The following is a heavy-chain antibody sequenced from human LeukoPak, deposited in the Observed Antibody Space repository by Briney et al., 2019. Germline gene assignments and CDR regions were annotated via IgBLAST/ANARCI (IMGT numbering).Heavy chain of an antibody. CDR2: IYYSGST. CDR3: ARGDGAYYYDSSGYYPSLYFDY. CDR1: GGSISSYY. V-gene: IGHV4-59*01. Sequence: SETLSLTCTVSGGSISSYYWSWIRQPPGKGLEWIGYIYYSGSTNYNPSLKSRVTISVDTSKNQFSLKLSSVTAADTAVYYCARGDGAYYYDSSGYYPSLYFDYWGREPWSPSPQ. J-gene: IGHJ4*02. D-gene: IGHD3-22*01.